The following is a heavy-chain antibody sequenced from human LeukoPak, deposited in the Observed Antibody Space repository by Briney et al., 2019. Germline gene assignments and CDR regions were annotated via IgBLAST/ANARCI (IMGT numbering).Heavy chain of an antibody. V-gene: IGHV3-48*01. CDR2: ISSSSSTI. J-gene: IGHJ4*02. Sequence: SGGSLRLSCAASGFTFSSYSMNWVRQAPGKGLEWVSYISSSSSTIYYADSVKGRFTISRDNAKNSLYLQMNSLRADDTAVYYCAKAVTTEGRNFDYWGQGTLVTVSS. D-gene: IGHD4-11*01. CDR3: AKAVTTEGRNFDY. CDR1: GFTFSSYS.